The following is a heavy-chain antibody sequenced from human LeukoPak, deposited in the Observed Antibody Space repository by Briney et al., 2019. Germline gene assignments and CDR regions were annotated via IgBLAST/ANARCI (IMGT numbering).Heavy chain of an antibody. CDR3: ARGGVRFLEWLAYDYYYYYGMDV. Sequence: SETLSLTCTVSGGSISSYYWSWIRQPAGKGLEWIGRIYTSGSTNYNPSLKSRVTMSVDTSKNQFFLKLSSVTAADTAVYYCARGGVRFLEWLAYDYYYYYGMDVWGQGTTVTVSS. CDR2: IYTSGST. V-gene: IGHV4-4*07. CDR1: GGSISSYY. J-gene: IGHJ6*02. D-gene: IGHD3-3*01.